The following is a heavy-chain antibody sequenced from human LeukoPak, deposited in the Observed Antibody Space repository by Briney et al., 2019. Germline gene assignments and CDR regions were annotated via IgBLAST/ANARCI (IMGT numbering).Heavy chain of an antibody. CDR2: IHSDGSTT. J-gene: IGHJ5*02. V-gene: IGHV3-74*01. Sequence: GGSLRLSCAASGFTLSDYGMHWVRQAPGKGLVWLSHIHSDGSTTTYAASVKGRFTISRDKAKNTVHLEMFGLRGEDTAVYYCARDFYGSYCTGGSCYYRNWFDPWGQGTQVTVSS. CDR1: GFTLSDYG. D-gene: IGHD2-15*01. CDR3: ARDFYGSYCTGGSCYYRNWFDP.